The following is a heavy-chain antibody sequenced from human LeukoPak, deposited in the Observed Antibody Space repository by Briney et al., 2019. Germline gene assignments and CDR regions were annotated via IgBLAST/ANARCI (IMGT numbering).Heavy chain of an antibody. Sequence: PSETLSLTCAVYGGSFSGYYWSWIRQPPGMGLEWIGEIXXSXSTNYNPSLKSRVTISVDTSKNQFSLKLNSVTAADTAVYYCARGAPKEIQLWLRLRGVAFDIWGQGTMVTVSS. V-gene: IGHV4-34*01. CDR2: IXXSXST. CDR1: GGSFSGYY. D-gene: IGHD5-18*01. J-gene: IGHJ3*02. CDR3: ARGAPKEIQLWLRLRGVAFDI.